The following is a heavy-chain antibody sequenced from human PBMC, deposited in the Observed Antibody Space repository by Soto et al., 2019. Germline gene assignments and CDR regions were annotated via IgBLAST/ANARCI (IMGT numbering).Heavy chain of an antibody. J-gene: IGHJ4*02. CDR1: GGSFSDDY. CDR2: INHSGSS. V-gene: IGHV4-34*01. CDR3: AKNFDY. Sequence: QVQLQQWGAGLLKPSETLSLTCAVYGGSFSDDYWSWIRQPPGKGLEWTGDINHSGSSNYNPSLKSRVTISVDTSKNHFSLKLSSVTAADTAVYYWAKNFDYCGQGTLVTVSS.